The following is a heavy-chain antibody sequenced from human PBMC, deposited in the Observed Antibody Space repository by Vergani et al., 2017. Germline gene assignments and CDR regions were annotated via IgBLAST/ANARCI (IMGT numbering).Heavy chain of an antibody. CDR1: GGSFRGYY. V-gene: IGHV4-34*01. CDR3: AGIVGATRNYYYYMDV. Sequence: QVQLQQWGAGLLKPSETLSLTCAVYGGSFRGYYWSWIRQPPGKRLECIGEINHSGSTNYNPSLKSRVTISVDTSKNQFSLKLSSVTAADTAVYYCAGIVGATRNYYYYMDVWGKXP. J-gene: IGHJ6*03. CDR2: INHSGST. D-gene: IGHD1-26*01.